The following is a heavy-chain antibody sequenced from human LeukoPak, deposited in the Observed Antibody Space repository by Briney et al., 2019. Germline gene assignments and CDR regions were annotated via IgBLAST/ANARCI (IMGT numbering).Heavy chain of an antibody. J-gene: IGHJ4*02. CDR3: ARDEWYSQDY. CDR1: GFTFSTYC. D-gene: IGHD1-26*01. CDR2: ICPDGTVT. V-gene: IGHV3-74*01. Sequence: GGSLRLSCAASGFTFSTYCMHWVRQAPGKGPMWVSRICPDGTVTNYADSVKARFSISRDNAKSTLYLQMDSLRVEDTAVYYCARDEWYSQDYWGQGTLVTVSS.